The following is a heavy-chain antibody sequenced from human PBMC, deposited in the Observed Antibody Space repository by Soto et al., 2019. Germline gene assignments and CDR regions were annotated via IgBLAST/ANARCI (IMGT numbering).Heavy chain of an antibody. CDR2: IYWDDDK. CDR1: GFSLSTSGVG. J-gene: IGHJ4*01. D-gene: IGHD3-22*01. CDR3: PHRGAGYYDSSGYVPLFDY. V-gene: IGHV2-5*02. Sequence: QITLKESGPTLVKPTQTLTLTCTFSGFSLSTSGVGVGWIRQPPGKALEWLALIYWDDDKRYSPYLKSRLTITTDTTEITAVLSVTNTDPVDTAPYYCPHRGAGYYDSSGYVPLFDYCGHGTLVAVAS.